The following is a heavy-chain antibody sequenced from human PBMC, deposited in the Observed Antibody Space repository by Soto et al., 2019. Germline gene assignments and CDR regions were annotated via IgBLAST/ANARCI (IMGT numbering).Heavy chain of an antibody. V-gene: IGHV4-39*01. Sequence: PSETLSLTCTVSGGSISSSSYYWGWIRQPPGKGLEWIGSIYYSGSTYYNPSLKSRVTISVDTSKNQFSLKLSSVTAADTAVYYCAGSYSSGWTYYYYYGMDVWGQGTTVTVSS. CDR2: IYYSGST. CDR1: GGSISSSSYY. D-gene: IGHD6-25*01. J-gene: IGHJ6*02. CDR3: AGSYSSGWTYYYYYGMDV.